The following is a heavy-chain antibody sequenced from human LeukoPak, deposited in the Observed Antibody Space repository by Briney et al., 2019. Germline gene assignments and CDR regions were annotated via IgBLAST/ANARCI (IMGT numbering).Heavy chain of an antibody. CDR1: GFSFRSYA. CDR3: PRGSEWDLLGSCDY. J-gene: IGHJ4*02. D-gene: IGHD1-26*01. V-gene: IGHV3-30*04. CDR2: ISYDARDE. Sequence: QPGGSLRLSCVASGFSFRSYAMHWVRQAPGRGLEWLAFISYDARDEYYADSVKGRFTISRDNSKNTLYLQMNSLRGEDTAVYYCPRGSEWDLLGSCDYWGQGTLATVSS.